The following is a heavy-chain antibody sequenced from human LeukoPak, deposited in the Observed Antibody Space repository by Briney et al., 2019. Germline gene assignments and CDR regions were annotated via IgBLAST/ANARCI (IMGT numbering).Heavy chain of an antibody. D-gene: IGHD6-19*01. Sequence: GGSLRLSCAASGFTLSDYYMSWIRQAPGKGLEWVSYINTYTNYADSVKGRFTISRDNTKNSLSLQMNSLRAEDTAVYYCARVDSIGWYYFDYWGQGTLVTVSS. CDR2: INTYT. CDR3: ARVDSIGWYYFDY. J-gene: IGHJ4*02. CDR1: GFTLSDYY. V-gene: IGHV3-11*06.